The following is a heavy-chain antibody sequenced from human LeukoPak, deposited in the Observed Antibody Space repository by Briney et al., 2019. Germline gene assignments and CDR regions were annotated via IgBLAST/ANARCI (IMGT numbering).Heavy chain of an antibody. CDR1: GGSISSYY. D-gene: IGHD3-3*01. Sequence: PSETLSLTCTVSGGSISSYYWSWVRQPPGKRLEWIGYIYYSGSTNYNPSLKSRVTISLDTSKNQFSLQLSSVTAADTAVYYCARRFWDAFDIWGQGTMVTVSS. CDR3: ARRFWDAFDI. CDR2: IYYSGST. J-gene: IGHJ3*02. V-gene: IGHV4-59*08.